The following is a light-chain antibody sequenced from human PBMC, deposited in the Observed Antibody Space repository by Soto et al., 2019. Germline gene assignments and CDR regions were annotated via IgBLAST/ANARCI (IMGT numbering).Light chain of an antibody. Sequence: QSVLTQPSSVSGSPGQSITLSCTGNSSDIGGYKYVSWYQQHPGKAPKLMIYDVSNRPSGVSNRFSGSKSGNTATLTISGLQGEDEAEYYCSSYTGGSTYVFGTGTKVTVL. J-gene: IGLJ1*01. CDR3: SSYTGGSTYV. CDR2: DVS. CDR1: SSDIGGYKY. V-gene: IGLV2-14*01.